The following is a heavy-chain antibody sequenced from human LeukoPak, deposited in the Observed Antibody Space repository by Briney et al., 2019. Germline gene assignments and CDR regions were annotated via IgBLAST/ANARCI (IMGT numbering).Heavy chain of an antibody. CDR3: ARGGLVGATSGAFDI. Sequence: GGSLRLSCAASGFTFSRYSMNWVRQAPGKGLEWVTSISSSSSYIYYADSVKGRFTISRDNAKNSLYLQMNSLRAEDTAVYYCARGGLVGATSGAFDIWGQGTIVTVSS. J-gene: IGHJ3*02. CDR1: GFTFSRYS. V-gene: IGHV3-21*01. D-gene: IGHD1-26*01. CDR2: ISSSSSYI.